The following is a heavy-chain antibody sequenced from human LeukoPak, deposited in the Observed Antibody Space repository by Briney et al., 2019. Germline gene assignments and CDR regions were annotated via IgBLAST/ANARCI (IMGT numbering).Heavy chain of an antibody. J-gene: IGHJ4*02. CDR3: ARDRGSGWYDIDY. D-gene: IGHD6-19*01. Sequence: GASVKVSCKASGYTFTSYAMHWVRQAPGQRLEWMGWINAGNGNTKYSQKFQGRVTITRDTSASTAYMELSSLRSEDTAVYYCARDRGSGWYDIDYWGQGTLVTVSS. V-gene: IGHV1-3*01. CDR1: GYTFTSYA. CDR2: INAGNGNT.